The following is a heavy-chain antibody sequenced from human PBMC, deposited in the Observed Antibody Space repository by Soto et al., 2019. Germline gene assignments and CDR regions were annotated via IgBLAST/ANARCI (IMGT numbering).Heavy chain of an antibody. J-gene: IGHJ6*02. CDR3: AKSDGLPWDYYYGMDV. CDR1: GFTFSSYA. CDR2: ISGSGGST. D-gene: IGHD3-16*01. Sequence: PGGSLRLSCAASGFTFSSYAMSWVRQAPGKGLEWVSAISGSGGSTYYADSVKGRFTISRDNSKNTLYLQMNSLRAEDTAVYYCAKSDGLPWDYYYGMDVWGQGTTVTVSS. V-gene: IGHV3-23*01.